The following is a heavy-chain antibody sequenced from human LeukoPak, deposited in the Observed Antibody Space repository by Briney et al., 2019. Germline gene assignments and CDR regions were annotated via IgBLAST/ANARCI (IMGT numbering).Heavy chain of an antibody. CDR2: ISNSGSTL. D-gene: IGHD3-10*01. CDR3: ARDALGSYDY. J-gene: IGHJ4*02. Sequence: GGSLRLSCAASGFAFSDFYMFWIRQASGKGLEWISYISNSGSTLYCADSVKGRFTISRDNDKNLLYLQMNSLRADDTAVYYCARDALGSYDYWGQGTLVTVSS. CDR1: GFAFSDFY. V-gene: IGHV3-11*01.